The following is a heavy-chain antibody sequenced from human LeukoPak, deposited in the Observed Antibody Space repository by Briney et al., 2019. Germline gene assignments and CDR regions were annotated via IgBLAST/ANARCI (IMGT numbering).Heavy chain of an antibody. V-gene: IGHV1-8*01. CDR3: ARGSSSSWYVRYYYYMDV. D-gene: IGHD6-13*01. Sequence: ASVKVSCKASGYTFTSYDINWVRQATGQGLEWMGWMNPNSGYTGYAQKFQGRVTMTRNTSISTAYMELSSLRSEDTAVYYCARGSSSSWYVRYYYYMDVWGKGTTVTVSS. CDR2: MNPNSGYT. J-gene: IGHJ6*03. CDR1: GYTFTSYD.